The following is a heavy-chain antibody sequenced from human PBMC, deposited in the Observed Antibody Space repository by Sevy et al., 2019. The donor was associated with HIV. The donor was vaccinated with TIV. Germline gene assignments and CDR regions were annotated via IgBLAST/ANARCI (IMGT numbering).Heavy chain of an antibody. CDR3: ANGDYYFDY. Sequence: GGSLRLSCAASGFTFRTYGMQWVRQAPGKGLEWVAFIRYDGNNKYYTDSVKGRFTISRDNSKNTLYLHMNSLRAEDTAVYYCANGDYYFDYWGQGTLVTDSS. CDR2: IRYDGNNK. V-gene: IGHV3-30*02. D-gene: IGHD2-21*02. CDR1: GFTFRTYG. J-gene: IGHJ4*02.